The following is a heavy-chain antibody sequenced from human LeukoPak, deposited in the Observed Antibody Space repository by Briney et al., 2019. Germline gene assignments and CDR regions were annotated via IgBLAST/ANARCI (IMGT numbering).Heavy chain of an antibody. CDR1: GGSFSGYY. CDR3: ARPRIAVAGTVYFQH. Sequence: SETLSLTCAVSGGSFSGYYWSWIRQPPGKGLEWIGEINHSGSTNYNPSLKSRVTISVDTSKNQFSLKLSSVTAADTAVYYCARPRIAVAGTVYFQHWGQGTLVTVSS. D-gene: IGHD6-19*01. CDR2: INHSGST. J-gene: IGHJ1*01. V-gene: IGHV4-34*01.